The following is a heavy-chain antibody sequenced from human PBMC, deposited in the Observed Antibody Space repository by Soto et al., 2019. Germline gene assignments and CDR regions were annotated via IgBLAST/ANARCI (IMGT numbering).Heavy chain of an antibody. J-gene: IGHJ4*02. CDR3: AKRGTFGGVIAGSGV. D-gene: IGHD3-16*02. Sequence: EVQLLESGGGLVKPGGSLRLPWAASGFTFSSYVSYWVRQAPGRGLEGVSRITSSGGSAYYADSVRGRFSISRDNSKNTLYLQMNSLRGEDTAVYYCAKRGTFGGVIAGSGVWGQGTLVTVSS. CDR2: ITSSGGSA. CDR1: GFTFSSYV. V-gene: IGHV3-23*01.